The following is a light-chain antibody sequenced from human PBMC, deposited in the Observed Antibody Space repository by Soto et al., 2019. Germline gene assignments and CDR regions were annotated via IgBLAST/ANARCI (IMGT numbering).Light chain of an antibody. CDR2: GAS. CDR1: HGVDNY. J-gene: IGKJ1*01. CDR3: HQYGVSPLT. Sequence: EIVLAQSPGTLSLSPGERVTLSCRASHGVDNYLAWYQHKPVQAPRLLIYGASSRAAGVPDRFSGSGFGTDLTLTISRLQPGGFAVYFCHQYGVSPLTFGQGTNVELK. V-gene: IGKV3-20*01.